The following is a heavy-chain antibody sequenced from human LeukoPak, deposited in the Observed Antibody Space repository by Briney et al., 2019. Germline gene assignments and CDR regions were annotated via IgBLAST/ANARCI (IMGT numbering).Heavy chain of an antibody. J-gene: IGHJ6*03. CDR3: ARRGYPYYYYMYV. Sequence: RPGGSLRLSCAASGFTFNQYGMRWVRQAPGKGLERGSSFRWNGGDTYYADSMKDRFTISRDNAKKSLYMQMESLRAEDTSLYYCARRGYPYYYYMYVCGTGTTVTVSS. D-gene: IGHD3-16*02. CDR2: FRWNGGDT. V-gene: IGHV3-20*04. CDR1: GFTFNQYG.